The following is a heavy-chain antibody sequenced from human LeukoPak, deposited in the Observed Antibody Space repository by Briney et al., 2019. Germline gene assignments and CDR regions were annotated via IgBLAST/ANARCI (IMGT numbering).Heavy chain of an antibody. CDR2: IWYDGSNK. CDR3: ATWGVATQFDY. V-gene: IGHV3-33*03. CDR1: GFTFSSYA. D-gene: IGHD5-12*01. Sequence: GGSLRLSCAASGFTFSSYAMHWVRQAPGKGLEWVAVIWYDGSNKYYADSVKGRFTISRDNAKNSLYLQMNSLRAEDTAVYYCATWGVATQFDYWGQGTLVTVSS. J-gene: IGHJ4*02.